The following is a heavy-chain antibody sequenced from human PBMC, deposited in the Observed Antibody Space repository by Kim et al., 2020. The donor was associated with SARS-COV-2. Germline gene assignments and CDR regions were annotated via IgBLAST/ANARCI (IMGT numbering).Heavy chain of an antibody. D-gene: IGHD1-1*01. CDR1: GFAFDDYG. Sequence: GGSLRLSCAASGFAFDDYGMSWVRQVPGKGLEWVSGVNWNGGSRDYADSVRGRFTVSRDNAKNSLYLQMNNLRAEDTALYHCAKGQRKSYYYYALDVWGQGTTVTVSS. J-gene: IGHJ6*02. CDR2: VNWNGGSR. CDR3: AKGQRKSYYYYALDV. V-gene: IGHV3-20*01.